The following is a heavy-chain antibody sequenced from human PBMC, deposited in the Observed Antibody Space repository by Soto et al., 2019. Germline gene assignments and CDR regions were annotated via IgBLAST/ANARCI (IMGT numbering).Heavy chain of an antibody. CDR3: ARYLSDGTLYGAFDI. CDR2: IIPMICAT. J-gene: IGHJ3*02. D-gene: IGHD1-1*01. V-gene: IGHV1-69*06. CDR1: GGTFSDFT. Sequence: QVQLVQSGSEVKKTESSVKVSCKASGGTFSDFTLSWLRQAPGRGLEWMGGIIPMICATNNAQKLKGRLTITSDKVTGTVYMELNSLRYDDTDVYYCARYLSDGTLYGAFDIGGQGPEVTV.